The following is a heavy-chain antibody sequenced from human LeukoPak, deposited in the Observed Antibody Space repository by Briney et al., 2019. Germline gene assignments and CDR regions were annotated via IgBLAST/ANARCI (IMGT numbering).Heavy chain of an antibody. CDR1: EFTFSSYS. CDR3: AKGALRYSSCYDY. CDR2: ITNSGNSK. V-gene: IGHV3-48*01. J-gene: IGHJ4*02. Sequence: TGGSLRLSCAASEFTFSSYSMNWVRQAPGKGLEWVSYITNSGNSKSYADSVKGRFTISRDNTKNSLYLQMNSLRAEDTAMYYCAKGALRYSSCYDYWGQGTPVTVSS. D-gene: IGHD6-25*01.